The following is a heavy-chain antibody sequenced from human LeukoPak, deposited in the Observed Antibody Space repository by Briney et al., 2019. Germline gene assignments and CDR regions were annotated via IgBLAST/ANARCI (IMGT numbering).Heavy chain of an antibody. CDR2: ISSSGSTK. CDR1: GFTFSSYE. J-gene: IGHJ3*02. V-gene: IGHV3-48*03. Sequence: GGSLRLTCAASGFTFSSYEMNWVRQAPGKGLEWVSSISSSGSTKYYADSLKGRFTISRDNARNLLYLQMNSLRAEDTAVYYCHYDSSGLDAFDIWGQGTMVTVSA. D-gene: IGHD3-22*01. CDR3: HYDSSGLDAFDI.